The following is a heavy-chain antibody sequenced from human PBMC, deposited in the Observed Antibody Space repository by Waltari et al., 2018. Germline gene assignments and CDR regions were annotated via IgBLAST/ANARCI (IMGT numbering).Heavy chain of an antibody. CDR3: ARWSRTLDY. CDR2: IYYIGST. V-gene: IGHV4-59*01. Sequence: QVQLQESGPGLVKPSETLSLTCTVSGGSISSYYWSWIRQPPGKGLEWIGYIYYIGSTSYNPSLKSRVTISVDTSKNQFSLKLSSVTAADTAVYYCARWSRTLDYWGQGTLVTVSS. CDR1: GGSISSYY. D-gene: IGHD2-2*01. J-gene: IGHJ4*02.